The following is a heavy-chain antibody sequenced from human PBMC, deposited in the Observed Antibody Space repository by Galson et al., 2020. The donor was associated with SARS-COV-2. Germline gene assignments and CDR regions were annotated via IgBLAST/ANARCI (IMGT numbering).Heavy chain of an antibody. J-gene: IGHJ4*02. V-gene: IGHV3-53*01. CDR2: IYSGDTA. Sequence: GSLRLSCAASGFTVSSKYMSWVRQAPGKGLEWVSLIYSGDTAFYADSVKGRFTISRDSSKNTLYLQMNSLRVEDTAMYYCATRDGYNWVYSDYWGQGTLVTVSS. CDR3: ATRDGYNWVYSDY. CDR1: GFTVSSKY. D-gene: IGHD5-12*01.